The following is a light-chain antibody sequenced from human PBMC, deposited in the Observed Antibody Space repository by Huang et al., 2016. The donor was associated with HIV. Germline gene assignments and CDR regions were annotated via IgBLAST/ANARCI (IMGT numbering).Light chain of an antibody. CDR1: QGLVSNDGDIY. J-gene: IGKJ1*01. Sequence: DVVMTQFPLSLPVTLGQPASIFCNSSQGLVSNDGDIYLNWFPHMPGQSPRRLIYLISKRDSGVPDRFSGSGAGTLCALRINRVEAEDVAIYYCMQGTHWPGTFGQGTNLEI. V-gene: IGKV2-30*01. CDR2: LIS. CDR3: MQGTHWPGT.